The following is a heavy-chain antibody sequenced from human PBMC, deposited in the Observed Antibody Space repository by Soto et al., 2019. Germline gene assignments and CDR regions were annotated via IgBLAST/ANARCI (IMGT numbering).Heavy chain of an antibody. J-gene: IGHJ4*02. V-gene: IGHV3-30*03. Sequence: QVQLVESGGGVVQPGRSLRLSCAASGFTFSSYGMHWVRQAPGKGLEWVAVISYDGSNKYYADSVKGRFTISRDNSKNTLYLQMNSLRAEDTAVYYCATSQPVYSSSWGAFDYWGQGTLVTVSS. D-gene: IGHD6-13*01. CDR1: GFTFSSYG. CDR2: ISYDGSNK. CDR3: ATSQPVYSSSWGAFDY.